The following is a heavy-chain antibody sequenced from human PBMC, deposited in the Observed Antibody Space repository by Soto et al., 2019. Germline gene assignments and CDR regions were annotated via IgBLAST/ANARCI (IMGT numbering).Heavy chain of an antibody. Sequence: QVQLVESGGGVVQPGRSLRLSCAASGFTFSSYAMHWVRQAPGKGLEWVAVISYDGSNKYYADSVKGRFTISRDNSKNTLYPQMNSLRAEDTAVYYCARGNGDYEKGDYWGQGTLVTVSS. CDR2: ISYDGSNK. J-gene: IGHJ4*02. CDR3: ARGNGDYEKGDY. D-gene: IGHD4-17*01. CDR1: GFTFSSYA. V-gene: IGHV3-30-3*01.